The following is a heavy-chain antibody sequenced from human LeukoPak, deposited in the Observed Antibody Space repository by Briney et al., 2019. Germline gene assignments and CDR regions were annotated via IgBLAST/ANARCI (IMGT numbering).Heavy chain of an antibody. V-gene: IGHV3-23*01. CDR3: ARWPPRRSSDYYDSTCYHGNAFDI. D-gene: IGHD3-22*01. CDR1: GFTFSSYA. CDR2: ISGSGGST. Sequence: RAGGSLRLSCAASGFTFSSYAMSWVRQAPGKGLEWVSAISGSGGSTYYADSVKGRFTISRDNSKNTLYLQKNSLRAEDTAVYYCARWPPRRSSDYYDSTCYHGNAFDIWGQGTMVTVSS. J-gene: IGHJ3*02.